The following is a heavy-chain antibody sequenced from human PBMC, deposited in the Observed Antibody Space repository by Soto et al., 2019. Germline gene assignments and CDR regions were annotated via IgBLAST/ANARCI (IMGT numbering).Heavy chain of an antibody. CDR1: GFTFSSYA. J-gene: IGHJ4*02. V-gene: IGHV3-30-3*01. CDR2: ISYDGSNK. Sequence: QVQLVESGGGVVQPGRSLRLSCAASGFTFSSYAMHWVRQAPGKGLEWVAVISYDGSNKYYADSVKGRFTISRDNSKNMLYLQMNSLRAENTAVYYCARDGPYSSSWNIDYWGQGTLVTVSS. D-gene: IGHD6-13*01. CDR3: ARDGPYSSSWNIDY.